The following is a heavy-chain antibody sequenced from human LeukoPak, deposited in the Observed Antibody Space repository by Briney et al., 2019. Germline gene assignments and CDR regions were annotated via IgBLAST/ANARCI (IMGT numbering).Heavy chain of an antibody. CDR1: GFTLSDYS. Sequence: GGSLRLSCAGSGFTLSDYSMNWVRQAPGKGLEWVSSISSTGWSIYYADSVKGRFTISRDNAKNSLYLQMNSLRAEDTAVYYCARGPGSPWGQGTMVTVSS. CDR3: ARGPGSP. J-gene: IGHJ3*01. CDR2: ISSTGWSI. V-gene: IGHV3-21*01. D-gene: IGHD3-10*01.